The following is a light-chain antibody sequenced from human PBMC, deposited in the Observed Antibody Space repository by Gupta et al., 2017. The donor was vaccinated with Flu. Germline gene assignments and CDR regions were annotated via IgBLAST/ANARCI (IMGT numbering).Light chain of an antibody. CDR1: RWEKEN. J-gene: IGLJ3*02. Sequence: GQTARSTGSGERWEKENVEWYQHKPGQGLVLMMLETVDRPTGIPEGFSSCSVRTTVTLTIGGVQAEDEADYECLITDTKTVVFGTGTKLTVL. CDR2: ETV. CDR3: LITDTKTVV. V-gene: IGLV3-25*03.